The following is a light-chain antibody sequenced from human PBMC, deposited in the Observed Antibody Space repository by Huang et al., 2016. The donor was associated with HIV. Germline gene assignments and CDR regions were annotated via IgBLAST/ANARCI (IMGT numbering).Light chain of an antibody. J-gene: IGKJ1*01. CDR2: GAS. Sequence: EIVLTQSPGTLSLSPGERTTLPCRASQSVSSSYFAWYQQKPGQAPRLLVSGASSRGTGIADSFSGSGSETDFTLTISGLDDEDCAVYYCQHYGSSQTFGQGTKVEIK. CDR3: QHYGSSQT. V-gene: IGKV3-20*01. CDR1: QSVSSSY.